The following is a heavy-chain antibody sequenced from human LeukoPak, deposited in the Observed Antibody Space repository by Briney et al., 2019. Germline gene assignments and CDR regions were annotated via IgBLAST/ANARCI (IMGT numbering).Heavy chain of an antibody. CDR2: ISASGGSR. Sequence: GGSLRLSCAASGFTFSYYVMSWVRHAPGKGLEWVSGISASGGSRYYADSVKGRFTISRDNSKNTVYLQMNSLRVEDTAIDYCAQDRGATVTTFVNWGQGTLVTVSS. CDR3: AQDRGATVTTFVN. V-gene: IGHV3-23*01. D-gene: IGHD4-17*01. CDR1: GFTFSYYV. J-gene: IGHJ4*02.